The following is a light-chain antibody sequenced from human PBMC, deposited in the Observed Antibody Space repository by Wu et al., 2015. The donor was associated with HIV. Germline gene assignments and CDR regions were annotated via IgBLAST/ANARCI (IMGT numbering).Light chain of an antibody. V-gene: IGKV3D-20*02. CDR1: QSISYTY. CDR3: QQRSNWPYT. CDR2: GAS. J-gene: IGKJ2*01. Sequence: EILLTQSPGTLSLSPGERATLSCRASQSISYTYLAWYQQKPGQAPRLLIYGASSRATGIPARFGGSGSETDFTLTISSLEPEDFAVYYCQQRSNWPYTFGQGTKVEIK.